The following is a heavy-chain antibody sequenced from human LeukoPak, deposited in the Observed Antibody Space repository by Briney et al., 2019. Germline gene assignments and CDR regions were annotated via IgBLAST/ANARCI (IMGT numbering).Heavy chain of an antibody. CDR1: GGTFSDYG. CDR2: MNPNSGNT. J-gene: IGHJ4*02. CDR3: ARGRGRNVLRFLEYDY. D-gene: IGHD3-3*01. V-gene: IGHV1-8*03. Sequence: ASVKVSCKASGGTFSDYGFNWVRQAPGQGLEWMGWMNPNSGNTGYAQKFQGRVTITRNTSISTAYMELSSLRSEDTAVYYCARGRGRNVLRFLEYDYWGQGTLVTVSS.